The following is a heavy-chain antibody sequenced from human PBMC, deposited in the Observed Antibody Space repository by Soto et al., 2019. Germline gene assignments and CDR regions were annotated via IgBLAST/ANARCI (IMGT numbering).Heavy chain of an antibody. CDR2: ISSTGSTK. V-gene: IGHV3-48*03. CDR1: GITFSNFE. Sequence: EVQLVESGGNLIQPGGSLRLSCAASGITFSNFEMNWVRQAPGKGLEWVSYISSTGSTKYYADSVKGRFTISRDNDKNSLYLEMKGLRAEDTAVYYCAIDYSGSGTYYFWGQGTLVTVSS. J-gene: IGHJ4*02. D-gene: IGHD3-10*01. CDR3: AIDYSGSGTYYF.